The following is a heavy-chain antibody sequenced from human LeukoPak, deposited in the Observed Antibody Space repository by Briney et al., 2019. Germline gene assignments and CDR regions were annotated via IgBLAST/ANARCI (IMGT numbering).Heavy chain of an antibody. Sequence: GSLRLSCSASGFTFRDFGMHWVRQAPGKGLEWVAFIRNDGSKDYYPDSVKGRFTISRDNSRTTLYLQMHSLRIEDTAVYYCVKGGSSSHNWFDPWGQGILVTVSS. CDR1: GFTFRDFG. V-gene: IGHV3-30*02. CDR3: VKGGSSSHNWFDP. J-gene: IGHJ5*02. D-gene: IGHD6-13*01. CDR2: IRNDGSKD.